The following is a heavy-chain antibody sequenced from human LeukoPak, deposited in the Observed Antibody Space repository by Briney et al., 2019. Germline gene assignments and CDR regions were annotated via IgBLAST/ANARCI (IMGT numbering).Heavy chain of an antibody. Sequence: GASVKVSCKASGYTFTGYYMHWVRQAPGQGLEWMGGIIPISGKANYAQKFQGRVTITADKSTSTAYMELRSLRSDDTAVYYCARARTMYYYDSSVDWGQGTLVTVSS. V-gene: IGHV1-69*06. CDR1: GYTFTGYY. CDR2: IIPISGKA. CDR3: ARARTMYYYDSSVD. J-gene: IGHJ4*02. D-gene: IGHD3-22*01.